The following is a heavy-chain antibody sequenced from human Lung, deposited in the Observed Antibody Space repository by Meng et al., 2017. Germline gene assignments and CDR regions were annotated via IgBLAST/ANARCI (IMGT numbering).Heavy chain of an antibody. D-gene: IGHD4-17*01. Sequence: SETLSLTCAVSSYSISSNYYWGWIRQPPGKGLGWIGSIYHSGSTYYNPSLKSRLTISIDTSKDQFSLMLTSVTAAATAVYYCARSDGDYVLDYWGQGTLVTVSS. V-gene: IGHV4-38-2*01. CDR1: SYSISSNYY. CDR2: IYHSGST. J-gene: IGHJ4*02. CDR3: ARSDGDYVLDY.